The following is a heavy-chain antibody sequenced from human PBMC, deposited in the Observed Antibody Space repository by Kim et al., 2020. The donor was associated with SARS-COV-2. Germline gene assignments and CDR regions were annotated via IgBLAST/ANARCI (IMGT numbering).Heavy chain of an antibody. CDR1: GFTFSSYW. D-gene: IGHD2-2*01. J-gene: IGHJ4*02. CDR3: ARMRGVPAAIGGDFDY. Sequence: GGSLRLSCAASGFTFSSYWMSWVRQAPGKGLEWVANIKQDGSEKYYVDSVKGRFTISRDNAKNSLYLQMNSLRAEDTAVYYCARMRGVPAAIGGDFDYWGQGTLVTVSS. V-gene: IGHV3-7*01. CDR2: IKQDGSEK.